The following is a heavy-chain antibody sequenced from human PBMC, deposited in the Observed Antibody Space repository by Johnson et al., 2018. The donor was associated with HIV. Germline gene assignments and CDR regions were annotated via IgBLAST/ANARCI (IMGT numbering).Heavy chain of an antibody. CDR1: GFTFSSYW. V-gene: IGHV3-7*05. CDR3: AKDAYCSGGRCYGFGAFDI. Sequence: VQLVESGGGLVQPGGSLRLSCAASGFTFSSYWMSWVRQAPGRGLEWVANIKQDGSEKYYVDSLKGRFTISRDNVKKSLFLQMNSLRAEDTAVYYCAKDAYCSGGRCYGFGAFDIWGQGTMVTVSS. CDR2: IKQDGSEK. D-gene: IGHD2-15*01. J-gene: IGHJ3*02.